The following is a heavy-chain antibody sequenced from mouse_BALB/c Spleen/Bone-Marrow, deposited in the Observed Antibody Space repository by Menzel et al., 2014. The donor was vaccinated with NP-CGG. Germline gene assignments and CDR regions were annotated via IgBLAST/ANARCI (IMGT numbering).Heavy chain of an antibody. D-gene: IGHD2-2*01. V-gene: IGHV2-6-7*01. Sequence: VQLQQSGPGLVAPSQSLSITCTVSGFSLSGYGVNWVRQPPGKGLEWLGMIWGDGSTDYNSALKSRLSISKDNSKSQVFLKMNSLQTDDTARYYCVREGGHDGAAWFAHWGQGTLVTVSA. CDR3: VREGGHDGAAWFAH. J-gene: IGHJ3*01. CDR2: IWGDGST. CDR1: GFSLSGYG.